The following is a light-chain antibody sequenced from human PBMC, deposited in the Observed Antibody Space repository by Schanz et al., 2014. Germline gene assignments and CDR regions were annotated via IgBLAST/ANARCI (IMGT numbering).Light chain of an antibody. CDR2: DVS. J-gene: IGLJ1*01. Sequence: QSALTQPASVSGSPGQSITISCTGTSSDVGAYNYVSWYQQHPGKAPKLMIYDVSKRPSGVPDRFSGSKSGNTASLTISGLQAEDEADYHCCSYAGSYPFVFGTGTKVTVL. CDR3: CSYAGSYPFV. CDR1: SSDVGAYNY. V-gene: IGLV2-11*01.